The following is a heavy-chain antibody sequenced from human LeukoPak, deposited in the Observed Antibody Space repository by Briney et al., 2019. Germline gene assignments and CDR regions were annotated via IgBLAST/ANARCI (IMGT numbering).Heavy chain of an antibody. J-gene: IGHJ6*03. V-gene: IGHV3-66*01. CDR1: GFTVSSNY. CDR3: ARDLWGIAAVGSYYYYMDV. CDR2: IYSGGST. Sequence: GGSLRLSCAASGFTVSSNYMSWVRQAPGKGLEWVSVIYSGGSTYYADSVKGRFTISRDNSKNTLYLQMNSLRAEDTAVYYCARDLWGIAAVGSYYYYMDVWGKGTTVTISS. D-gene: IGHD6-13*01.